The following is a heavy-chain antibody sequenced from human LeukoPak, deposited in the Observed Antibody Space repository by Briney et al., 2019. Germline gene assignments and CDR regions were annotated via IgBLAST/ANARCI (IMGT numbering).Heavy chain of an antibody. D-gene: IGHD5-18*01. CDR2: ISAYNGNT. Sequence: GASVKVSCKASGYTFTSYGISWVRQAPGQGLEWMGWISAYNGNTNYAQKLQGRVTMTTNTSTSTAYMELRSLRSDDTAVYYCARGEYSYGGGDLYYFDYWGQGTLVTVSS. CDR1: GYTFTSYG. J-gene: IGHJ4*02. V-gene: IGHV1-18*01. CDR3: ARGEYSYGGGDLYYFDY.